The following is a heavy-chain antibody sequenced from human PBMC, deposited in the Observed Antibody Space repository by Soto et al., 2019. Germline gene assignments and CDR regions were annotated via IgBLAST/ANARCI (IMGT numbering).Heavy chain of an antibody. D-gene: IGHD3-22*01. CDR1: GFTFSSYA. V-gene: IGHV3-23*01. Sequence: EVQLLESGGGLVQPGGSLRLSCAASGFTFSSYAMSWVRQAPGKGLEWVSAISGSGGRTYYADSVKGRFTISRDNSKNTLYLQMNSLRAEDTAVYYCAALIVVVMYPDYWGQGNLVTVSS. CDR3: AALIVVVMYPDY. J-gene: IGHJ4*02. CDR2: ISGSGGRT.